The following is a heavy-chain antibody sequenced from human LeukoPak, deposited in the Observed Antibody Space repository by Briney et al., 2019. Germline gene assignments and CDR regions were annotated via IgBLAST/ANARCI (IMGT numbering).Heavy chain of an antibody. Sequence: SVKVSCKASGGTFSSYAISWVRQAPGQGLEWMGGIIPIFGTANYAQKFQGRVTITTDESTSTAYMELSSLRSEDTAVYYCARGQDYDFWSGYPDWGQGTLVTVSS. CDR2: IIPIFGTA. CDR1: GGTFSSYA. J-gene: IGHJ4*02. CDR3: ARGQDYDFWSGYPD. V-gene: IGHV1-69*05. D-gene: IGHD3-3*01.